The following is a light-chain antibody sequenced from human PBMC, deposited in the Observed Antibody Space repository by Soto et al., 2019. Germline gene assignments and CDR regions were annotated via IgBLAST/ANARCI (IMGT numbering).Light chain of an antibody. CDR3: AAWDASLNAFV. CDR2: YDD. CDR1: RSNIGSNA. V-gene: IGLV1-36*01. J-gene: IGLJ1*01. Sequence: QSVLTQPPSVSEAPRQRVTISCSGSRSNIGSNAVNWYQQLPGQAPKLLLYYDDLLPSGVSDRFSGSKSGTSASLAISGLQSDDEADYYCAAWDASLNAFVFGTGTKVTVL.